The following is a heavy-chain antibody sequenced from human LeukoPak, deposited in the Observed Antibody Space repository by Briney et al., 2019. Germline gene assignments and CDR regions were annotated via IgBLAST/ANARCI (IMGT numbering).Heavy chain of an antibody. J-gene: IGHJ6*03. CDR1: GFTFSSYA. D-gene: IGHD2-2*01. CDR3: ARDFTYCSSTSCHNYYYYYMDV. V-gene: IGHV3-30-3*01. Sequence: GRSLRLSCAASGFTFSSYAMHWVRQAPGKGLEWVAVISYDGSNKYYADSVKGRFTISRDNSKNTLYLQMNSLRAEDTAVYYCARDFTYCSSTSCHNYYYYYMDVWGKGTTVTVSS. CDR2: ISYDGSNK.